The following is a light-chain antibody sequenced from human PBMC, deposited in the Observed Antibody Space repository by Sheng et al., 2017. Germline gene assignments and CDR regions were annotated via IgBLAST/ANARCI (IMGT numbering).Light chain of an antibody. CDR3: QHSYNIPFT. Sequence: DIQVTQSPSSLSASVGDRVTITCRTSQSVDKYLNWYQQIPGETPNLLIYTTSNLETGVPARFSGSGSGTEFTLTISSLQPGDSATYYCQHSYNIPFTFGPWDQSGHQ. CDR1: QSVDKY. J-gene: IGKJ3*01. V-gene: IGKV1-39*01. CDR2: TTS.